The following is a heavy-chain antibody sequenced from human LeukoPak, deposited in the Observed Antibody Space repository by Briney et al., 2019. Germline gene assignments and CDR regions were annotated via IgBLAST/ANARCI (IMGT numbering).Heavy chain of an antibody. D-gene: IGHD3-22*01. V-gene: IGHV1-18*04. CDR2: ISAHNGNT. J-gene: IGHJ4*02. CDR1: DYTFTTYG. CDR3: ARNRYYGSSGYPDFDY. Sequence: ASVKVSCKASDYTFTTYGISWVRQAPGQGLEWLGWISAHNGNTKYAQKFQGRFTMTTDTFRSTAYMELRSLRSDDTAVYYCARNRYYGSSGYPDFDYWGQGTWSPSLQ.